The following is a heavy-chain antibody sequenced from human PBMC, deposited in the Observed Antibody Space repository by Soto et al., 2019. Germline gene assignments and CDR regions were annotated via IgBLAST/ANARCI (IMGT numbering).Heavy chain of an antibody. J-gene: IGHJ4*02. V-gene: IGHV3-23*01. CDR2: SSATGAGT. CDR3: AKDRRAGGNYGFYSDF. Sequence: EVQLLESGGGLVQPGGSLRLSCAASGCTVRSYGMTWVRQAPGKGLEWVSFSSATGAGTYYADSVKGRFTISRDNSKNTLYLQMTSLRADDTAVYYCAKDRRAGGNYGFYSDFWGQGALVIVSS. D-gene: IGHD1-7*01. CDR1: GCTVRSYG.